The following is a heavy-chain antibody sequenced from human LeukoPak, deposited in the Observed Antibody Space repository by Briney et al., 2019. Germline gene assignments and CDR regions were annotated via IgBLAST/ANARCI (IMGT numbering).Heavy chain of an antibody. Sequence: PSETLSLTCTVSGASISSGSYYWSWIRQPAGKGLEWIGRIYTGGSTNYNPSLKSRVTISADMSKNQFSLKLRSVTAADTAVYYCARDGLTMIAWGQGTLVTASS. V-gene: IGHV4-61*02. D-gene: IGHD3-22*01. J-gene: IGHJ5*02. CDR3: ARDGLTMIA. CDR1: GASISSGSYY. CDR2: IYTGGST.